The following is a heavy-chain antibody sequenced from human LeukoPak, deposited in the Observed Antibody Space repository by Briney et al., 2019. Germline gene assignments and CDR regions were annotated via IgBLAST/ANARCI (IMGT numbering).Heavy chain of an antibody. CDR2: IKSEPNGGTT. D-gene: IGHD3-10*01. J-gene: IGHJ4*02. V-gene: IGHV3-15*07. Sequence: GGSLRLSCAGSGFIFSNAWMNWVRQAPGKGLEWVGRIKSEPNGGTTDYNVAVKGRFIVSRDDSKNTVYLQMNSLKTEDTAVYYCVTGGYYLDYWGQGTLVTVSS. CDR1: GFIFSNAW. CDR3: VTGGYYLDY.